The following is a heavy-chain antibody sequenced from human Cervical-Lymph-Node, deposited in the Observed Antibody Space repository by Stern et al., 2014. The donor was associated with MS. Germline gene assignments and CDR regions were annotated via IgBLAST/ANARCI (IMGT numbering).Heavy chain of an antibody. CDR3: ARALGPMNHHYYYKMDV. CDR1: GDSIRSGAYH. V-gene: IGHV4-31*03. CDR2: IYHSVVT. Sequence: QVQLQESGPGLVKPSQTLSVTCTVSGDSIRSGAYHWTWIRQHPGKGLEWIGNIYHSVVTSYNPSLQSRIIISIDTSKNQFSLNLNSVTAADTAVYYCARALGPMNHHYYYKMDVWGQGTTVTVS. J-gene: IGHJ6*02. D-gene: IGHD1-14*01.